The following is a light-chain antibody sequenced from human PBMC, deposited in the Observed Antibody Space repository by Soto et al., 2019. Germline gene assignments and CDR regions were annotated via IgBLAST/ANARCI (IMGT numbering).Light chain of an antibody. CDR3: QRYDESPPRWT. V-gene: IGKV3-20*01. Sequence: EIGLTQSPGTLSLSPGERGTLSCRASQSVSGNFLAWYQQKPGQAPRLLIYDASNRASGIPDRFSGSGSGTDFTLTISRLEPADYAVYYCQRYDESPPRWTFGQGPKVEIK. CDR2: DAS. J-gene: IGKJ1*01. CDR1: QSVSGNF.